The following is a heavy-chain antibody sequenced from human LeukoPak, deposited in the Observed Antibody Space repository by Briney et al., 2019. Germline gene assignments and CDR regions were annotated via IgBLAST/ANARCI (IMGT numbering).Heavy chain of an antibody. CDR1: GFTFSSYG. V-gene: IGHV3-33*08. CDR3: ASPISGYDAFDI. Sequence: HPGGSPRLSCAASGFTFSSYGMHWVRQVPGKGLEWVAVIWYDGSNKYYADSVKGRFTISRDNSKNTLYLQMNSLRAEDTAVYYCASPISGYDAFDIWGQGTMVTVSS. D-gene: IGHD5-12*01. CDR2: IWYDGSNK. J-gene: IGHJ3*02.